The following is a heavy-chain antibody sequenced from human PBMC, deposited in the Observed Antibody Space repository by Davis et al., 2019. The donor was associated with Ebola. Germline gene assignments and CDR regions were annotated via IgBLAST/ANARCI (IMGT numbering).Heavy chain of an antibody. CDR2: IKQDGSEK. V-gene: IGHV3-7*01. CDR3: ARDGYSSPDY. CDR1: GFTFSSYW. D-gene: IGHD6-19*01. J-gene: IGHJ4*02. Sequence: GESLKISCAASGFTFSSYWMSWVRQAPGKGLEWVANIKQDGSEKYYVDSVKGRFTISRDNAKNSLYLQMNSLRAEDTAVYYCARDGYSSPDYWGQGTLVTVSS.